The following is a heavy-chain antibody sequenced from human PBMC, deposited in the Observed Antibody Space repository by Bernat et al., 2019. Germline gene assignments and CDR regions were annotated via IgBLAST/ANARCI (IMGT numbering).Heavy chain of an antibody. CDR2: IKQDGSEK. CDR1: TFSSYW. J-gene: IGHJ3*02. CDR3: ARWTPDIVVVPAAMDAFDI. V-gene: IGHV3-7*04. Sequence: EVQLVESGGGLVQPGFTFSSYWMSWVRQAPGNGLEWVATIKQDGSEKYYGDSVKGRFTISRDNAKNSLYLQMNSRRAEDTAVYYCARWTPDIVVVPAAMDAFDIWGQGTMVTVSS. D-gene: IGHD2-2*01.